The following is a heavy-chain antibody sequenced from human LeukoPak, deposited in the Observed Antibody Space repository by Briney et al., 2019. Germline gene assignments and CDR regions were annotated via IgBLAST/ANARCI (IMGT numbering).Heavy chain of an antibody. D-gene: IGHD2-15*01. CDR3: ARDRPRARYFDY. Sequence: GASVKVSCKASGGTFSDYSISWVRQAPGQGLEWKGRIIPILNIPNYAQKFEGRVTITADKSTSTAYMGLSSLKSEDTAVYFCARDRPRARYFDYWGQGTLVTVSS. J-gene: IGHJ4*02. V-gene: IGHV1-69*04. CDR1: GGTFSDYS. CDR2: IIPILNIP.